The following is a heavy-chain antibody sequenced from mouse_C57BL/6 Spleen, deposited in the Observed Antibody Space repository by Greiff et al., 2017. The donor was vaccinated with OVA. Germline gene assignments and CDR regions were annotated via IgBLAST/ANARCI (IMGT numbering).Heavy chain of an antibody. V-gene: IGHV1-15*01. CDR3: TRDYDYDTWYFDV. J-gene: IGHJ1*03. CDR2: IDPETGGT. D-gene: IGHD2-4*01. Sequence: VKLQESGAELVRPGASVTLSCKASGYTFTDYEMHWVKQTPVHGLEWIGAIDPETGGTAYNQKFKGKAILTADKSSSTAYMELRSLTSEDSAVYYCTRDYDYDTWYFDVWGTGTTVTVSS. CDR1: GYTFTDYE.